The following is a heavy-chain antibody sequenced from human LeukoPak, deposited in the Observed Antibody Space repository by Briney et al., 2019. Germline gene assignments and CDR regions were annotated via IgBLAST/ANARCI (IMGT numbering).Heavy chain of an antibody. V-gene: IGHV3-64D*06. CDR2: ISSNGDDT. CDR3: VRGTGY. CDR1: GFTFSTYV. J-gene: IGHJ4*02. Sequence: GGSLRLSCSVSGFTFSTYVMHWVRQAPGKGLEYVSAISSNGDDTYYADSVKGRFTISRDNSKNTLYLQMSSLRADDTAVYYCVRGTGYWGQGTLVTVSS.